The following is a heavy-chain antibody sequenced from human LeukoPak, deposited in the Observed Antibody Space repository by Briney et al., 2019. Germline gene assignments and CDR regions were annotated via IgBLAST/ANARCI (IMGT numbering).Heavy chain of an antibody. J-gene: IGHJ4*02. V-gene: IGHV3-9*01. Sequence: GGSLRLSCAASGFTFDDYAMHWVRQAPGKGLEWVSGISWNSGSIGYADSVKGRFTISRDNAKNSLYLQMNSLRAEDTALYYCAVDERWGQGTLVTVSS. CDR2: ISWNSGSI. CDR3: AVDER. CDR1: GFTFDDYA.